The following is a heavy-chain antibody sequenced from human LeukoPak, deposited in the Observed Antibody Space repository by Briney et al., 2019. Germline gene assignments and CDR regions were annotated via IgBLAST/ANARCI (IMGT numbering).Heavy chain of an antibody. Sequence: ASVKVSCKASGGTVSSYAISWVRQAPGQGLEWMGGIIPIFGTANYAQKFQGRVTITTDESTSTAYMELSSLRSEDTAVYYCARSLWWYPEDAFDIWGQGTMVTVSS. V-gene: IGHV1-69*05. CDR1: GGTVSSYA. J-gene: IGHJ3*02. CDR3: ARSLWWYPEDAFDI. D-gene: IGHD4-23*01. CDR2: IIPIFGTA.